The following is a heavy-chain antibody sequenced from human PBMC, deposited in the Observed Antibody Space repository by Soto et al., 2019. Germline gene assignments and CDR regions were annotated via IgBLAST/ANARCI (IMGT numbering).Heavy chain of an antibody. CDR2: MHPNSGNT. V-gene: IGHV1-8*01. Sequence: QVQLVQSGAEVKKPGASVKVSCKASGYTFTSYDISWVRQATGQGLEWMGWMHPNSGNTGFTQKFQGRVTMTRNTSISTAYMELSSLRSEDTAVYYCARERAHYGMDVWGQGTTVTVSS. D-gene: IGHD6-25*01. CDR1: GYTFTSYD. CDR3: ARERAHYGMDV. J-gene: IGHJ6*02.